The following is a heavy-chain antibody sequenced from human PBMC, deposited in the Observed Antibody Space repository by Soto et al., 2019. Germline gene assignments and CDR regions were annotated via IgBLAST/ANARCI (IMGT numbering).Heavy chain of an antibody. D-gene: IGHD3-22*01. J-gene: IGHJ3*01. CDR3: ARGVNDDSENVDPFEV. CDR1: GDSIISGDYY. V-gene: IGHV4-30-4*01. CDR2: ISTNRNT. Sequence: QVQLQESGPGLVKPSQTLSLTCTVTGDSIISGDYYWSWIRQPPGKGPEWIGYISTNRNTYYKTSLKSRLSISGDKSHNQLSLKLTSVTAADTAVDYCARGVNDDSENVDPFEVWGPGTLVTVS.